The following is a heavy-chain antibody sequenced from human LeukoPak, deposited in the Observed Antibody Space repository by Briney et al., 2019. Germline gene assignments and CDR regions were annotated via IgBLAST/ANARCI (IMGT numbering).Heavy chain of an antibody. CDR1: GYSFTSYW. D-gene: IGHD3-16*02. Sequence: GESLKISCKGSGYSFTSYWIGWVRQMPGKGLEWMGIIYPGDSDTRYSPSFQGQVTISADKSISTAYLQWSSLKASDTAMYYYASGDYVWGSYPDLGYWGQGTLVTVSS. J-gene: IGHJ4*02. CDR2: IYPGDSDT. V-gene: IGHV5-51*01. CDR3: ASGDYVWGSYPDLGY.